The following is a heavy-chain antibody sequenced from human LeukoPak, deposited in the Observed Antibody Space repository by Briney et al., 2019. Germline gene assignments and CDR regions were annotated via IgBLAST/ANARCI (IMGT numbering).Heavy chain of an antibody. CDR3: AHRKNYYDSSVFDN. Sequence: SRPTLVNPTQTLTLTCTFSGFSLNTRGVGVGWIRQPPGRALESLALIYWDDDRRYSPSLKSRLTITKDTSKNQVVLTMTNMDPVDTATYFCAHRKNYYDSSVFDNWGQGTLVTVSS. V-gene: IGHV2-5*02. CDR1: GFSLNTRGVG. CDR2: IYWDDDR. D-gene: IGHD3-22*01. J-gene: IGHJ4*02.